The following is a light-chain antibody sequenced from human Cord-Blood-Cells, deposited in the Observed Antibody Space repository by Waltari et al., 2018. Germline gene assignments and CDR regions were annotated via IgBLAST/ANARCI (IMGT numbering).Light chain of an antibody. V-gene: IGKV1-39*01. J-gene: IGKJ2*01. CDR3: QQSYSTPQT. CDR1: QSISSY. CDR2: AAS. Sequence: DIQMTQSPSSLSASVGDRVTITCRASQSISSYLNWYQQKPGKVPKLLIYAASSLQSGVPSRFSGSGSGTDFTLTISSLQPEDFATYYCQQSYSTPQTFG.